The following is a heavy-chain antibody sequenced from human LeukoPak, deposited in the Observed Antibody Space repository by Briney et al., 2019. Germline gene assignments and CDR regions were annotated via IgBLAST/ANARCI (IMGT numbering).Heavy chain of an antibody. Sequence: GGSLRLSCAASGFTFSSYTMSWVRQAPGKGLEWVSTITTSDGNTYYADSVKGRFTVSRDNSKNTLFLQMNSLRAEDTAVYYCAKDGGLWVSAHWGDSWGRGTLVTVSS. CDR2: ITTSDGNT. V-gene: IGHV3-23*01. CDR1: GFTFSSYT. J-gene: IGHJ4*02. CDR3: AKDGGLWVSAHWGDS. D-gene: IGHD7-27*01.